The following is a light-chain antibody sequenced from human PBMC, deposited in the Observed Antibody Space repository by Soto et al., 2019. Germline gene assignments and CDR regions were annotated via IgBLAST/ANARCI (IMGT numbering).Light chain of an antibody. V-gene: IGLV2-8*01. CDR2: EVT. J-gene: IGLJ1*01. CDR3: SSYAGRLYV. CDR1: SSDVGGYNY. Sequence: QSALTQPPSASGSPGQSVTISCTGTSSDVGGYNYVSWYQQHPGKAPKLMIYEVTKRPSGLPDRFSGSKSGNTASLTVSGLQAEDEADYYCSSYAGRLYVFGTGTKLTVL.